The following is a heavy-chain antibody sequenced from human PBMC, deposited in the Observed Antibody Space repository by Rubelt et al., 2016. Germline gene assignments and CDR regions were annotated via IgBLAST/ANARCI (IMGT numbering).Heavy chain of an antibody. J-gene: IGHJ5*02. D-gene: IGHD3-16*01. CDR3: ARHRIIRDMTLGGWFDP. CDR2: INHSGST. CDR1: GGSFSGYY. Sequence: QVQLQQWGAGLLKPSETLSLTCAVYGGSFSGYYWSWIRQPPGKGLEWIGEINHSGSTNYNPSLKSRVTISVDTSKTQFSLKLSSVTAADTAVYFCARHRIIRDMTLGGWFDPWGQGTLATVSS. V-gene: IGHV4-34*01.